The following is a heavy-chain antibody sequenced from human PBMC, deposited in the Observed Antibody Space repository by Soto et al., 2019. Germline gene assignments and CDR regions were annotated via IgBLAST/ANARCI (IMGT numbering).Heavy chain of an antibody. CDR1: GGSISSYY. CDR2: IYTSGST. Sequence: PETLSHSCTVSGGSISSYYWSWIRQPAGKGLKWIGRIYTSGSTNYNPSLKSRITMSVDTSKNQFSLKLSSVTAADTAVYYCARACSSNSCYDVFDYWGQGTLVTVSS. V-gene: IGHV4-4*07. J-gene: IGHJ4*02. D-gene: IGHD2-2*01. CDR3: ARACSSNSCYDVFDY.